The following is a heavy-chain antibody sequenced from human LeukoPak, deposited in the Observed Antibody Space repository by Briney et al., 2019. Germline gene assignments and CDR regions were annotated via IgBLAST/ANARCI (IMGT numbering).Heavy chain of an antibody. D-gene: IGHD2-15*01. Sequence: AGGSLRLSCAASGFTFSSYWMSWVRQAPGKGLEWVANIKQDGSEKYYVDSVKGRFTISRQNAKKSLYLQMNSLRAEDTAVYYCARDQGVHCSGGSCTAFDIWGQGTMVTVSS. V-gene: IGHV3-7*01. CDR1: GFTFSSYW. CDR2: IKQDGSEK. CDR3: ARDQGVHCSGGSCTAFDI. J-gene: IGHJ3*02.